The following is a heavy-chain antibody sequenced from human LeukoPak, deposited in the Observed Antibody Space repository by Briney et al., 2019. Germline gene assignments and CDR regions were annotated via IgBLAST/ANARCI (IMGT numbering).Heavy chain of an antibody. V-gene: IGHV1-69*02. CDR2: IIPILGIA. CDR3: ARGLRPYDGGYSYGFDAFDI. Sequence: ASVKVSCXASGGTFSSYTISWVRQAPGQGLEWMGRIIPILGIANYAQKFQGRVTITADKSTSTAYMELSSLRSEDTAVYYCARGLRPYDGGYSYGFDAFDIWGQGTMVTVSS. D-gene: IGHD5-18*01. CDR1: GGTFSSYT. J-gene: IGHJ3*02.